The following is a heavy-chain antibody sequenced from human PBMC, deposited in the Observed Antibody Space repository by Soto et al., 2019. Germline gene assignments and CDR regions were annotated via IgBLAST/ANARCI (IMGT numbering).Heavy chain of an antibody. CDR3: ARPANSYDSSGYRY. CDR2: IYYSGST. Sequence: SETLSLTCTVSGGSISSYYWSWIRQPPGKGLEWIGYIYYSGSTNYNPSLKSRVTISVDTSKNQFSLKLSSVTAADTAVYYCARPANSYDSSGYRYWGQGTLVTVSS. J-gene: IGHJ4*02. D-gene: IGHD3-22*01. V-gene: IGHV4-59*01. CDR1: GGSISSYY.